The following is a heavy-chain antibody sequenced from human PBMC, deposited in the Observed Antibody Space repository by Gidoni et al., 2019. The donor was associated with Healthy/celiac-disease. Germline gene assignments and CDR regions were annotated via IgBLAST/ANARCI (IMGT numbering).Heavy chain of an antibody. V-gene: IGHV5-51*03. CDR1: GYSFTSYW. Sequence: EVQLVQSGAEVKKPGESLKISCKGSGYSFTSYWIGWVRQMPGKGLEWMGIIYPGDSDTRYSPSFQGQVTISADKSISTAYLQWSSLKASDTAMYYCARLRLVVAASNPYYFDYWGQGTLVTVSS. CDR3: ARLRLVVAASNPYYFDY. D-gene: IGHD2-15*01. CDR2: IYPGDSDT. J-gene: IGHJ4*02.